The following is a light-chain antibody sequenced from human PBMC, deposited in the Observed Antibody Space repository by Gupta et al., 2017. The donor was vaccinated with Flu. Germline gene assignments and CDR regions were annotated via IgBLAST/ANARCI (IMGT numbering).Light chain of an antibody. Sequence: ALNSPAPVAGAPGPSITISCTGTSSDVGSYNLVSWYQQHPGKAPKLMIYEGSKRPSGVSNRFAGSKSGNTASRTISGLQAEDEADDYCCSYAGSSTFVVFGGGTKLTVL. J-gene: IGLJ2*01. CDR3: CSYAGSSTFVV. V-gene: IGLV2-23*03. CDR2: EGS. CDR1: SSDVGSYNL.